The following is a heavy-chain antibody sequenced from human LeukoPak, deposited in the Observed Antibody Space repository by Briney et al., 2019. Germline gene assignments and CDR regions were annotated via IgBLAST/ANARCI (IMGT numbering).Heavy chain of an antibody. V-gene: IGHV3-30*18. CDR3: AKDLSGAAADYQFDY. Sequence: PWRSLRLSCAASGFTFSSYGMHWVRQAPGKGLEWVAVISYDGSNKYYADSVKGRFTISRDNSKNTLYLQMNSLRAEDTAVYYCAKDLSGAAADYQFDYWGQGTLVTVSS. CDR1: GFTFSSYG. D-gene: IGHD6-13*01. J-gene: IGHJ4*02. CDR2: ISYDGSNK.